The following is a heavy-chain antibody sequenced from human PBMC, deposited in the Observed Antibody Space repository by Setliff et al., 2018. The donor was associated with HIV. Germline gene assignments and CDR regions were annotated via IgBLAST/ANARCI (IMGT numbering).Heavy chain of an antibody. D-gene: IGHD5-12*01. V-gene: IGHV3-23*01. J-gene: IGHJ3*01. CDR1: GFTFSGYA. CDR2: ITANGVTS. CDR3: AKGLRWLQMYDSFNA. Sequence: GGSLRLSCAASGFTFSGYAMSWVRQAPGKGLEWVSAITANGVTSYYADSVQGRFTISRDNSENTLHLHMNSLRAEDTAVYYCAKGLRWLQMYDSFNAWGPGTMVTVSS.